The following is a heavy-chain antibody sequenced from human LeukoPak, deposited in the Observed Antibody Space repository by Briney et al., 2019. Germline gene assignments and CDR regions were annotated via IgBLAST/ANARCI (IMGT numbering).Heavy chain of an antibody. D-gene: IGHD3-3*01. V-gene: IGHV3-33*01. CDR3: AREPSDDFWSGYPLYYYYYGMDV. CDR2: IWYDGSNK. CDR1: GFTFSSYG. Sequence: GGSLRLSCAASGFTFSSYGMHWVRQAPGKGLEWVAVIWYDGSNKYYADSVKGRFTISRDNSKNTLYLQMNSLGAEDTAVYYCAREPSDDFWSGYPLYYYYYGMDVWGQGTTVTVSS. J-gene: IGHJ6*02.